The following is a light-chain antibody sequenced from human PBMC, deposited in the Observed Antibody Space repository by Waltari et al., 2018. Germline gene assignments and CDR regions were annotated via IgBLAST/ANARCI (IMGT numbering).Light chain of an antibody. J-gene: IGKJ4*01. CDR3: QQYDISPLT. V-gene: IGKV3-20*01. CDR1: QTVRTTY. Sequence: EIVLTQSPRTRSLSPGARATLSCRASQTVRTTYLAWYQKKPGQAPTLLISGASSRATGIPDRFSGSGSGTDFSLTISSLEPEDFAVYYCQQYDISPLTFGGGTKVEIK. CDR2: GAS.